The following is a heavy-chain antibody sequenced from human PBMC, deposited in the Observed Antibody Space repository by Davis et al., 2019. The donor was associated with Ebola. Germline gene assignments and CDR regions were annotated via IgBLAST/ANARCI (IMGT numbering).Heavy chain of an antibody. J-gene: IGHJ4*02. D-gene: IGHD3-16*01. CDR2: IYYSGST. CDR1: GGSISSYY. CDR3: ASWGPYDYVWGSYGY. V-gene: IGHV4-59*08. Sequence: SETLSLTCTVSGGSISSYYWSWIRQPPGKGLGWIGYIYYSGSTNYNPSLKSRVTISVDTSKNQFSLKLSSVTAADTAVYYCASWGPYDYVWGSYGYWGQGTLVTVSS.